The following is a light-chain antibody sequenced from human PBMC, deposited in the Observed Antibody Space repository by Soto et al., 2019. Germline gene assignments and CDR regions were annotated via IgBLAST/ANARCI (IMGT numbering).Light chain of an antibody. CDR1: QSLSGW. CDR2: MAS. CDR3: QHYNGYSWT. V-gene: IGKV1-5*03. Sequence: DIQMTQSPSTLSASVGDRVTITCRASQSLSGWLAWYQQEPGKAPNLLIYMASTLASGVPSRFSGSGSGTEFTLTISXLQPDDFATYYCQHYNGYSWTFGQGTKVDIK. J-gene: IGKJ1*01.